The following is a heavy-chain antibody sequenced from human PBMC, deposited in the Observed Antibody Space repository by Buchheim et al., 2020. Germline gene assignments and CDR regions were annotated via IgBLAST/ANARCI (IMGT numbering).Heavy chain of an antibody. CDR1: GFSFSSYT. CDR2: IGSSGSAK. V-gene: IGHV3-48*01. Sequence: EVQLVESGGGLVQPGGSLRLSCAASGFSFSSYTMNWVRQAPGKGLEWVSYIGSSGSAKYYADSVKGRFTISRDNANNSLYLQMNSLRVEDTAVYYCARSRTAGTYYFDYWSQGAL. D-gene: IGHD6-19*01. J-gene: IGHJ4*02. CDR3: ARSRTAGTYYFDY.